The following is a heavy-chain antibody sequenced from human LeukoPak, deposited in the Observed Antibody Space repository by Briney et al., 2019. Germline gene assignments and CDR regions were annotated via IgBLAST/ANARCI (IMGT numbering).Heavy chain of an antibody. CDR3: AKGGGAITIFGVVILPLSYYYYGMDV. Sequence: GGSLRLSCAASGFTFSSYAMSWVRQAPGKGLEWVSAISGSGGSTYYADSVKGRFTISRDNSKNTLYLQMNSLRAEDTAVYYCAKGGGAITIFGVVILPLSYYYYGMDVWGQGTTVTVSS. V-gene: IGHV3-23*01. D-gene: IGHD3-3*01. CDR1: GFTFSSYA. J-gene: IGHJ6*02. CDR2: ISGSGGST.